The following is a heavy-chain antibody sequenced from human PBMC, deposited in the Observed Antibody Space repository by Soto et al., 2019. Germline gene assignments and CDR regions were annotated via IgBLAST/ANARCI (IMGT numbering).Heavy chain of an antibody. Sequence: GGSLRLSCAASGFTFSSYAMHWVRQAPGKGLEWVAVISYDGSNKYYADSVKGRFTISRDNSKNTLYLQMNSLRAEDTAVYYCATYIKTTRENWFDPWGQGTLVTVSS. CDR2: ISYDGSNK. V-gene: IGHV3-30-3*01. J-gene: IGHJ5*02. CDR1: GFTFSSYA. CDR3: ATYIKTTRENWFDP. D-gene: IGHD4-4*01.